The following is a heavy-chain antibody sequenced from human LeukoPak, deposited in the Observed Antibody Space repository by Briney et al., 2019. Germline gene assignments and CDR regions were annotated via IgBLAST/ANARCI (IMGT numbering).Heavy chain of an antibody. V-gene: IGHV3-48*01. CDR2: ISSSSTTI. CDR1: GFTFSSHN. Sequence: GGSLRLSCAASGFTFSSHNMNWVRQAPGKGLEWVSYISSSSTTIYQADSVKGRFTISRDNAKNSLYLQINSLRAEDTAVYYCARALSSCSSTSCSLYYYYYYMDAWGKGTTVTVSS. D-gene: IGHD2-2*01. J-gene: IGHJ6*03. CDR3: ARALSSCSSTSCSLYYYYYYMDA.